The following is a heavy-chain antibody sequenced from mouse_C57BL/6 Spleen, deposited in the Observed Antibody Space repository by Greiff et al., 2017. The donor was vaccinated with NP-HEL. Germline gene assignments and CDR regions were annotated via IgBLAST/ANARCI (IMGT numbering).Heavy chain of an antibody. V-gene: IGHV1-85*01. CDR2: IYPRDGST. D-gene: IGHD1-1*01. CDR3: ARSYYGSSLYYAMDY. CDR1: GYTFTSYD. Sequence: VMLVESGPELVKPGASVKLSCKASGYTFTSYDINWVKQRPGQGLEWIGWIYPRDGSTKYNEKFKGKATLTVDTSSSTAYMELHSLTSEDSAVYFCARSYYGSSLYYAMDYWGQGTSVTVSS. J-gene: IGHJ4*01.